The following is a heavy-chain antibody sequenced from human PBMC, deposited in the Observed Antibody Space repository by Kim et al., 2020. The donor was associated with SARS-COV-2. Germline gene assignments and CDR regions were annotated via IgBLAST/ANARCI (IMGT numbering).Heavy chain of an antibody. CDR3: ARQDGLRPRGMDV. D-gene: IGHD3-16*01. V-gene: IGHV5-51*01. J-gene: IGHJ6*02. Sequence: YSPSFQGQVTISADKSISTAYLQWSSLKASDTAMYYCARQDGLRPRGMDVWGQGTTVTVSS.